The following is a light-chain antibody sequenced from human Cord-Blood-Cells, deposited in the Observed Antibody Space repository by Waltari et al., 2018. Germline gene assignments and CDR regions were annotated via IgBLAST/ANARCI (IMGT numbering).Light chain of an antibody. V-gene: IGKV3-11*01. CDR3: QQRSNWSPWT. J-gene: IGKJ1*01. Sequence: EIVLTQSPATLSLSPGERATLSCRASQSVSSYLAWYQQKPGQAPRLLIYDASNRATGIPARFSGSGSGTDYTRTISSLGHEEFAVYYCQQRSNWSPWTFGQGTKVEIK. CDR1: QSVSSY. CDR2: DAS.